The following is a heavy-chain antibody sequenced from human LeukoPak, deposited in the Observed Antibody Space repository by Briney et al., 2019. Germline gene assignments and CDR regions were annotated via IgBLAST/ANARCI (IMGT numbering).Heavy chain of an antibody. J-gene: IGHJ4*02. Sequence: ESLKISCKGSGYRFTSYWIGWVRQMPGKGLEWMGIIYPGDSDTRYSPSFQGQVTISADKSISTAYLQWGSLKASDTAMYYCARQDTAMVTRPFDYWGQGTLVTVSS. V-gene: IGHV5-51*01. D-gene: IGHD5-18*01. CDR3: ARQDTAMVTRPFDY. CDR1: GYRFTSYW. CDR2: IYPGDSDT.